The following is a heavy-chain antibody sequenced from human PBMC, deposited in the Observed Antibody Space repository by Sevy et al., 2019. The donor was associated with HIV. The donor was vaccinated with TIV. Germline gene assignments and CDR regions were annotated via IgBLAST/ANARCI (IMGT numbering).Heavy chain of an antibody. J-gene: IGHJ4*02. CDR1: GGSISSGGYS. CDR2: IYHSGST. Sequence: SETLSLTCAVSGGSISSGGYSWSWIRQPPGKGLEWIGYIYHSGSTYYNPSLKSRVTISVDRSKNQFSLKLSSVTAADTAVYYWARSNRGYSGYDQTPAFDYWGQGTLVTVSS. CDR3: ARSNRGYSGYDQTPAFDY. D-gene: IGHD5-12*01. V-gene: IGHV4-30-2*01.